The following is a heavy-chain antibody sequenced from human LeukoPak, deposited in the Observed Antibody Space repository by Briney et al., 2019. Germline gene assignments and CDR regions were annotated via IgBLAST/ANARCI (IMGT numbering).Heavy chain of an antibody. J-gene: IGHJ4*02. CDR2: IKQDGSEE. V-gene: IGHV3-7*01. CDR1: GFTFSSYW. Sequence: GGSLRLSCAASGFTFSSYWMSWVRQAPGKGLEWVANIKQDGSEEYYVDSVKGRFTISRDNAKNSLYLQMNSLRAEDTAVYYCARGEWFGVSDFDYWGQGTLVTVSS. D-gene: IGHD3-10*01. CDR3: ARGEWFGVSDFDY.